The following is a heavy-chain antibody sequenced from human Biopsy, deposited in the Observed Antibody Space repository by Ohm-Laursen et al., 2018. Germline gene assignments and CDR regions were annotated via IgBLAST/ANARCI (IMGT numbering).Heavy chain of an antibody. CDR2: ITWNSGTI. D-gene: IGHD2-15*01. J-gene: IGHJ2*01. Sequence: SLRLSCAASDFTFDDYAMHWVRQAPGKGLEWVPSITWNSGTIDYADSVKGRFTISRDNAKNSLYLQMNSLRAGDTALYYCAKARVAIRYFDIWGRGTLVTVSS. CDR3: AKARVAIRYFDI. CDR1: DFTFDDYA. V-gene: IGHV3-9*01.